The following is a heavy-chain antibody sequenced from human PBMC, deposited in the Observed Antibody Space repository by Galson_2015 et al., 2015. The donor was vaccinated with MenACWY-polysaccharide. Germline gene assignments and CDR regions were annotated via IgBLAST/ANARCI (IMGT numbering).Heavy chain of an antibody. CDR1: DYSIRSGYF. CDR3: ARVEKYSGSFYILY. V-gene: IGHV4-38-2*01. J-gene: IGHJ4*02. Sequence: LQESGPGLVKPSETLSLTCAVSDYSIRSGYFWGWIRQPPGKGLEWIASIFHSGTTYYNPSLKSRVTISVDTSKNQFSLKLSSVTATDTAVYYCARVEKYSGSFYILYWGQGTLVTVSS. D-gene: IGHD1-26*01. CDR2: IFHSGTT.